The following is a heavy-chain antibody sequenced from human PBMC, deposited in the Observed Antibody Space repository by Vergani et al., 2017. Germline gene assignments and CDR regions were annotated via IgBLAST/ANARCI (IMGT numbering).Heavy chain of an antibody. Sequence: VQLVESGGGLVKPGGSLRLSCAASGFTFSSYSMNWVRQAPGKGLEWVSYISSSSSTIYYADSVKGRFTISRDNAKNSLYLQMNSLRAEDTAVYYCARDGPLGYCSGGSCYPIYYYYGMDVWGQGTTVTVSS. CDR1: GFTFSSYS. V-gene: IGHV3-48*01. CDR2: ISSSSSTI. CDR3: ARDGPLGYCSGGSCYPIYYYYGMDV. J-gene: IGHJ6*02. D-gene: IGHD2-15*01.